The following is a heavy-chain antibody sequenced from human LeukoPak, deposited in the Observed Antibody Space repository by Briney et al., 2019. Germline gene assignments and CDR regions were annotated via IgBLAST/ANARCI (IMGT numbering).Heavy chain of an antibody. CDR1: GGSISIGSNY. CDR3: ARSRSRYSYGNDY. CDR2: VFTSGST. Sequence: SETLSLTCPVSGGSISIGSNYWAWIRQPAGKGLEWIGVVFTSGSTNYNPSLKSRVTISVDTSKNQFSLKLSSVTAADTAVYYCARSRSRYSYGNDYWGQGTLVTVSS. V-gene: IGHV4-61*02. J-gene: IGHJ4*02. D-gene: IGHD5-18*01.